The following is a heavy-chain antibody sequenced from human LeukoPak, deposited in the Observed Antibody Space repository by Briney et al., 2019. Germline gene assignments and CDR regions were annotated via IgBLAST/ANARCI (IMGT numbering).Heavy chain of an antibody. J-gene: IGHJ4*02. D-gene: IGHD2-15*01. CDR1: GGSISSYY. CDR2: IYYSGST. Sequence: SETLSLTCTVSGGSISSYYWSWIRQPPGKGLEWIGYIYYSGSTNYNPSLKSRVTISVDTSKNQFSLKLSSVTAADTAVYYCARVGYCSGGSCYTGALDYWGQGTLVTASS. CDR3: ARVGYCSGGSCYTGALDY. V-gene: IGHV4-59*01.